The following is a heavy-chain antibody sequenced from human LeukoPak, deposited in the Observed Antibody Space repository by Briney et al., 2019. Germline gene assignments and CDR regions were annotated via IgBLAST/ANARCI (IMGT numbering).Heavy chain of an antibody. D-gene: IGHD2-2*01. CDR2: IYSGGST. V-gene: IGHV3-66*01. Sequence: GGSLRLSCAASGFTVSSNYMSWVRQAPGKGLEWVSVIYSGGSTYYADSVKGRFTISRDNSKNTLYLQMNSLRAEDTAVYYCARVIVVVPAAMLVVGTDYGMDVWGQGTTVTVSS. CDR3: ARVIVVVPAAMLVVGTDYGMDV. J-gene: IGHJ6*02. CDR1: GFTVSSNY.